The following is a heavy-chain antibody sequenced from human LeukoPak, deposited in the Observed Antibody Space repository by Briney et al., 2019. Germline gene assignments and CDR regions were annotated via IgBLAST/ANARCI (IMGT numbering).Heavy chain of an antibody. Sequence: QTGGSLRLSCAASGFTFSSYAMSWVRQAPGKGLEWVSAISGSAGSSYYADSVKGRFTISRDNSKNTLYLQMNSLRAEDTAVYYCAKASTYYCSGGTCYENWGQGTLVTVSS. D-gene: IGHD2-15*01. J-gene: IGHJ4*02. CDR3: AKASTYYCSGGTCYEN. V-gene: IGHV3-23*01. CDR2: ISGSAGSS. CDR1: GFTFSSYA.